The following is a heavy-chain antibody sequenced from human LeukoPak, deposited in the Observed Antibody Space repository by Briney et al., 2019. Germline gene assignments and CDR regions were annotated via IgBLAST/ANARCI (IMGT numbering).Heavy chain of an antibody. Sequence: SVKVSCKASGGTFSSYAISWVRQAPGQGLEWMGRIIPIFGTANYAQKFQGRVTITTDESTSTAYMELSSLRSEDTAVYYCANVYDILTGATDAFDIWGQGTMVTVSS. J-gene: IGHJ3*02. CDR2: IIPIFGTA. CDR3: ANVYDILTGATDAFDI. D-gene: IGHD3-9*01. CDR1: GGTFSSYA. V-gene: IGHV1-69*05.